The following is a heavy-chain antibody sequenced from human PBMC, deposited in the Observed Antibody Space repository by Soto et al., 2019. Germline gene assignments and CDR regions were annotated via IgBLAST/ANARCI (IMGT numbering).Heavy chain of an antibody. D-gene: IGHD3-22*01. V-gene: IGHV3-23*01. CDR2: ISGSGGST. CDR3: AKDKVGWIYLHSSGIYYEDVLNI. CDR1: GFTFSGYA. J-gene: IGHJ6*04. Sequence: PAGSLRLSCAASGFTFSGYAMSWVRQAPGKGLEWGSAISGSGGSTYYADSVKGRFTISRDNAKNTLYLQMKSRRAEDTAVYYCAKDKVGWIYLHSSGIYYEDVLNIGGKGKRVTVTS.